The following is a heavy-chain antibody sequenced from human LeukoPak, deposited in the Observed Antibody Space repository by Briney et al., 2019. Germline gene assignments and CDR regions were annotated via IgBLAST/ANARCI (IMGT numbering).Heavy chain of an antibody. J-gene: IGHJ6*02. CDR1: GGSISSGGYY. CDR3: ARDRIQLWSGMDV. CDR2: IYYSGST. V-gene: IGHV4-31*03. Sequence: SETLSLTCTVSGGSISSGGYYWSWIRQHPGKGLEWIGYIYYSGSTYYNPSLKSRVTISVDTSKNQFSLKLSSVTAADTAVYYCARDRIQLWSGMDVWGQGTTVTVSS. D-gene: IGHD5-18*01.